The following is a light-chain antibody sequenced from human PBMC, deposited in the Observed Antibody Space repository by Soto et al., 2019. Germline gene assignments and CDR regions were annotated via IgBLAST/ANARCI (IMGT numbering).Light chain of an antibody. CDR1: QSLNSR. Sequence: DIQLTQSPSTLSASVGDRVTLTCRAAQSLNSRLAWCQHRPGKAPRLLIYDASSLESGVPSRFSGSGSGTIFTLTISRLEPEDFAVYYCQQYGSSSITFGQGTRLEI. CDR2: DAS. CDR3: QQYGSSSIT. J-gene: IGKJ5*01. V-gene: IGKV1-5*01.